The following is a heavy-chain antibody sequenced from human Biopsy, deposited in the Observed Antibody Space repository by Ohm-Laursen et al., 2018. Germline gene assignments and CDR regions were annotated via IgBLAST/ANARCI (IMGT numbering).Heavy chain of an antibody. CDR2: ISHTGYT. J-gene: IGHJ1*01. CDR1: SGFFTGHY. V-gene: IGHV4-59*11. Sequence: SETLSLTCTVSSGFFTGHYWTWIRQPPGKGLEWIGHISHTGYTSYKSSLKSRVTISLDTSRKHFSLRLTSLAAADTAVYYCARGSNEYGGLYFPHWGQGTLVTVSS. D-gene: IGHD4-23*01. CDR3: ARGSNEYGGLYFPH.